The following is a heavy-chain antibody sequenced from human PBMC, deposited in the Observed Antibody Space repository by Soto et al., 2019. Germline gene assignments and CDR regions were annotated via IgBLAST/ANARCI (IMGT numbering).Heavy chain of an antibody. D-gene: IGHD3-10*01. V-gene: IGHV1-58*01. CDR2: IVVGSGNT. CDR1: GFTFTSSA. CDR3: AADTGFDGSGSYRDY. J-gene: IGHJ4*02. Sequence: SVKVSCKASGFTFTSSAVQWVRQARGQRLEWVGWIVVGSGNTNYAQKFQERVTITRDMSTSTAYMELSSLRSEDTAVYYCAADTGFDGSGSYRDYWGQGTLVTVSS.